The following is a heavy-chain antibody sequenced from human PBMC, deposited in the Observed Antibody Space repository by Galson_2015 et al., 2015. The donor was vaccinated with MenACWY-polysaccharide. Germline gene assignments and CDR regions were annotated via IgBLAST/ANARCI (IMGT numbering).Heavy chain of an antibody. D-gene: IGHD5-12*01. CDR2: IRKKVNSYTT. V-gene: IGHV3-72*01. CDR1: GFTFSDHY. CDR3: VREMYSGSSGNDLHSYDY. J-gene: IGHJ4*02. Sequence: SLRLSCAASGFTFSDHYMDWVRQAPGKGLEWVGRIRKKVNSYTTEYYADSVKGRFTISRDNSRNTVDLQMNGLRVEDTAVYYCVREMYSGSSGNDLHSYDYWGQGTLVTVSS.